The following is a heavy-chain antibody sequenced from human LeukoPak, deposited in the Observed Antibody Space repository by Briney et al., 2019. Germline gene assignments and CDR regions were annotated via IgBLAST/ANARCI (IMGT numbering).Heavy chain of an antibody. CDR3: ARGRTLKLAAAGPHFGY. CDR1: GGSISSYY. CDR2: IYYSGST. V-gene: IGHV4-59*01. J-gene: IGHJ4*02. Sequence: SETLSLTCTVSGGSISSYYWSWIRQPPGKGLEWIGYIYYSGSTNYNPSLKSRVTISVDTSKNQFSLKLSSVTAADTAVYYCARGRTLKLAAAGPHFGYWGQGTLVTVSS. D-gene: IGHD6-13*01.